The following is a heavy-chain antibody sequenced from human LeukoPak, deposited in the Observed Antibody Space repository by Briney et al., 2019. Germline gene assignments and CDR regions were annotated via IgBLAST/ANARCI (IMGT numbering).Heavy chain of an antibody. CDR2: ISRSGHTT. V-gene: IGHV3-23*01. J-gene: IGHJ5*01. CDR1: GFSFTTYG. Sequence: GGSLRLSCAASGFSFTTYGLSWVRQAPGKGLEWVSSISRSGHTTYYADSVKGRFTISRDNSKNTVYLQINTLRAEDTAEYYRAKGAGNSGLNWFDSWGQGTLVTVSS. CDR3: AKGAGNSGLNWFDS. D-gene: IGHD5-12*01.